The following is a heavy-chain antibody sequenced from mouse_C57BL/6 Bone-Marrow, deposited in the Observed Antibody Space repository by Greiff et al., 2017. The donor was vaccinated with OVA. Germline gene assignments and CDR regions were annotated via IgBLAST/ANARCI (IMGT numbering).Heavy chain of an antibody. V-gene: IGHV1-54*01. CDR1: GYAFTNYL. CDR3: ASWNYGSFDY. J-gene: IGHJ2*01. D-gene: IGHD1-1*01. Sequence: VKLQESGAELVRPGTSVKVSCKASGYAFTNYLIEWVKQRPGQGLEWIGVINPGSGGTNYNEKFKGKATLTADKSSSTAYMQLSSLTSEDSAVYFCASWNYGSFDYWGQGTTLTVSS. CDR2: INPGSGGT.